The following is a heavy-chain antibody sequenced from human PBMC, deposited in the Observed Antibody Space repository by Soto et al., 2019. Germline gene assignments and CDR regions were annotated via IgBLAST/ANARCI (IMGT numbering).Heavy chain of an antibody. CDR3: ARAASSGTYLRVSYFGY. Sequence: SETLSLTCTVSGGSISSYNWIWIRQSPGKGLECIGYIHYSGSTNYNPSLKSRVTISVDRSKNQFSLKVSSVTAADTALYFCARAASSGTYLRVSYFGYWRQGTLVTVSS. D-gene: IGHD1-26*01. J-gene: IGHJ4*02. CDR2: IHYSGST. CDR1: GGSISSYN. V-gene: IGHV4-59*01.